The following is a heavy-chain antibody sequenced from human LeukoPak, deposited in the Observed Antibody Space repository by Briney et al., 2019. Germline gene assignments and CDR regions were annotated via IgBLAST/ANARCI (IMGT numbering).Heavy chain of an antibody. V-gene: IGHV3-23*01. Sequence: GGSLRLSCAASGFTFSSYAMTWMRQAPGKGLEWVSTISGSGGTTYYADSVKGRFTISRDNSKNTLYLQMNSLRADDPAVYYCAKGKNGTGYLNWFDPWGEGTLVTVSS. CDR3: AKGKNGTGYLNWFDP. CDR2: ISGSGGTT. D-gene: IGHD3-9*01. CDR1: GFTFSSYA. J-gene: IGHJ5*02.